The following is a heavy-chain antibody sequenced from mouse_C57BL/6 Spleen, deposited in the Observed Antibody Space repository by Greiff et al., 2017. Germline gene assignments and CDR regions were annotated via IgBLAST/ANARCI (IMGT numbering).Heavy chain of an antibody. CDR3: ARSGYYSNYWYFDV. V-gene: IGHV5-17*01. Sequence: EVKLMESGGGLVKPGGSLKLSCAASGFTFRDSGMHWVRQAPEKGLEWVAYISSGSSTIYYADTVKGRFTISRDNAKNTLCLQMTSLRSEDTAMYYCARSGYYSNYWYFDVWGTGTTVTVSS. CDR2: ISSGSSTI. CDR1: GFTFRDSG. D-gene: IGHD2-5*01. J-gene: IGHJ1*03.